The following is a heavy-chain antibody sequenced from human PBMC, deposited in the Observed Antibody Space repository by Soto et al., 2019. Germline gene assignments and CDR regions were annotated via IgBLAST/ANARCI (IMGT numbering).Heavy chain of an antibody. J-gene: IGHJ4*02. V-gene: IGHV3-48*01. CDR1: GFTFSSYS. CDR3: ARASCSWYPRTFDY. D-gene: IGHD6-13*01. CDR2: ISSSSSTI. Sequence: GGALRLSCGASGFTFSSYSMNWVRQAPGKGLEWVSYISSSSSTIYYADSVKGRFTISRDNAKNSLYLQMNSLRAEDTAVYYCARASCSWYPRTFDYWGQGTLVTVSS.